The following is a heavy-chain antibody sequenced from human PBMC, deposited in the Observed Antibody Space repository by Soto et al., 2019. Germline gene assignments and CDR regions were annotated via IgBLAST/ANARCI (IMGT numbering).Heavy chain of an antibody. CDR3: AREPRYCRGGSCSITGDAYDI. J-gene: IGHJ3*02. CDR1: GFIVSDTY. D-gene: IGHD2-15*01. V-gene: IGHV3-66*01. CDR2: ISNRGDT. Sequence: EVQLVESGGGLVQPGESLRLSYTASGFIVSDTYVNWVRQAPGKGLEWVSVISNRGDTHYADSVRGRFSLSRDISDNTLHLQMNNLRVEDTAVYYCAREPRYCRGGSCSITGDAYDIWGQGTMVTVSS.